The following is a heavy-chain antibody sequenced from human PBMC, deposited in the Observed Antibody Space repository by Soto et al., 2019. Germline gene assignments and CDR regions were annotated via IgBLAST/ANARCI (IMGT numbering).Heavy chain of an antibody. D-gene: IGHD3-10*01. V-gene: IGHV3-23*01. CDR1: GFTFSNYA. Sequence: PGGSLRLSCAASGFTFSNYAMNWALQAPGKGLEWVSCISGSGGNTYYADSVKGRFTISRDNSKNTLYLQMNSLRAEDTAVYYCAKDLGYFGSGTYSTFAYWGQGNMVTVYS. CDR2: ISGSGGNT. CDR3: AKDLGYFGSGTYSTFAY. J-gene: IGHJ4*02.